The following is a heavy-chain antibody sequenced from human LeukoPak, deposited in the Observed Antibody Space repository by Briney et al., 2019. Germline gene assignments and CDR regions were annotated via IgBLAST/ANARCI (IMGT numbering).Heavy chain of an antibody. CDR3: ARDRRETMITFGGVMTAGWFDP. CDR2: INGSGGST. D-gene: IGHD3-16*01. J-gene: IGHJ5*02. V-gene: IGHV3-23*01. Sequence: PGGSLRLSCAASGFTFSSYGMSWVRQAPGKGLEWVSAINGSGGSTYYADSVKGRFTISRDNSKNTLYLQMNSLRAEDTAVYDCARDRRETMITFGGVMTAGWFDPWGQGTLVTVSS. CDR1: GFTFSSYG.